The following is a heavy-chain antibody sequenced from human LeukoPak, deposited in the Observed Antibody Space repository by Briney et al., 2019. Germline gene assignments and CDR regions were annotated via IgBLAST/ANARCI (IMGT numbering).Heavy chain of an antibody. CDR3: ARQGAAPAGFDY. Sequence: SETLSLTCTVSGGSISSYYWGWIRQPPGKGLEWIGSIYYSGSTYYNPSLKSRVTISVDTSKNQFSLKLSSVTAADTAVYYCARQGAAPAGFDYWGQGTLVTVSS. D-gene: IGHD6-6*01. V-gene: IGHV4-39*01. J-gene: IGHJ4*02. CDR2: IYYSGST. CDR1: GGSISSYY.